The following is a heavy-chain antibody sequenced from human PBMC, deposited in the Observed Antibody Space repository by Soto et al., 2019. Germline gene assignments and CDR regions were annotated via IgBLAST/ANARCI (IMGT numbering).Heavy chain of an antibody. CDR3: ASLPDWGSGSN. D-gene: IGHD3-10*01. Sequence: QLQLQESGPGLVKPSENLSLTCTVSGGSISSSSYYWGWIRQPPGKGLEWIGSIYYSGSTYYNPALKSRVTISVDTSKNQFSLRLSSVTAADTAIYYCASLPDWGSGSNWGQGTLVTVSS. V-gene: IGHV4-39*01. CDR2: IYYSGST. J-gene: IGHJ4*02. CDR1: GGSISSSSYY.